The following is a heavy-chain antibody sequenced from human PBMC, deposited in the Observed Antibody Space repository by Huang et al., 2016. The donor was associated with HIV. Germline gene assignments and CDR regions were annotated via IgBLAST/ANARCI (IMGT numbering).Heavy chain of an antibody. CDR3: ARGLSSALTTRFGPGYYFDF. D-gene: IGHD3-9*01. V-gene: IGHV1-2*02. CDR1: GYTFTNNF. Sequence: QVQLVQSGAEVRTPGASLKVSCKTSGYTFTNNFLHWLRQAPGQGLEWMGWVDPKGGGVNCAQRFKGGVTMTSDTSINTAYVAWIRLTTDDTAVYYCARGLSSALTTRFGPGYYFDFWGQGTLVTVSS. J-gene: IGHJ4*02. CDR2: VDPKGGGV.